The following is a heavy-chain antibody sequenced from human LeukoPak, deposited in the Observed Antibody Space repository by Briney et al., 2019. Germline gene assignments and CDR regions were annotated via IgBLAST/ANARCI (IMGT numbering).Heavy chain of an antibody. CDR1: GGSISSGGYY. Sequence: SQTLSLTCTVSGGSISSGGYYWSWIRQPPGKGLEWIGYIYHSGSTYYNPSLKSRVTISVDRSKNQFSLKLSSVTAADTAVYYCAKDLSDPVMVIESWGQGTLVTVSS. CDR3: AKDLSDPVMVIES. V-gene: IGHV4-30-2*01. D-gene: IGHD5-18*01. J-gene: IGHJ4*02. CDR2: IYHSGST.